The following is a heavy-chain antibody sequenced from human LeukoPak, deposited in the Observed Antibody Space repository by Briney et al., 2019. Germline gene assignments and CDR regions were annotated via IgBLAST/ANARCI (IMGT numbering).Heavy chain of an antibody. CDR2: INPKDGDT. CDR3: AMYYYDSSGYSYFDY. J-gene: IGHJ4*02. V-gene: IGHV1-2*02. D-gene: IGHD3-22*01. CDR1: GYTFIDFY. Sequence: GASVKVSCKASGYTFIDFYLHWVRQAPGQGFEWMGWINPKDGDTYYAQKFQGRVTMTRDTSISTAYMELSRLRSDDTAVYYCAMYYYDSSGYSYFDYWGQGTLVTVSS.